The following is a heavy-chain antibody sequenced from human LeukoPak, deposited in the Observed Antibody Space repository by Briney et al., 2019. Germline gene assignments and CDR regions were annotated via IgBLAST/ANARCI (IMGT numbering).Heavy chain of an antibody. CDR3: AKVGYCSGGSCRDGMDV. CDR1: GFTFSSYA. J-gene: IGHJ6*02. V-gene: IGHV3-23*01. CDR2: ISGSGGST. D-gene: IGHD2-15*01. Sequence: GGSLGLSCAASGFTFSSYAMSRVRQAPGNGLEWVSAISGSGGSTYYADSVKGRFTISRDNSKNTLYLQMNSLRAEDTAVYYCAKVGYCSGGSCRDGMDVWGQGTTVTVSS.